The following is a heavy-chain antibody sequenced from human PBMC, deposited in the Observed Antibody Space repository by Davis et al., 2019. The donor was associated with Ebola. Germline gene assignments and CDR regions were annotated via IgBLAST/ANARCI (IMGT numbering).Heavy chain of an antibody. CDR3: ARDRLLYYYYYGMDV. CDR1: GYTFTGYY. Sequence: ASVKVSCKASGYTFTGYYMHWVRQAPGQGLEWMGRINPNSGGTNYAQKLQGRVTMTTDTSTSTAYMELRSLRSDDTAVYYCARDRLLYYYYYGMDVWGKGTTVTVSS. V-gene: IGHV1-2*06. J-gene: IGHJ6*04. D-gene: IGHD2-21*02. CDR2: INPNSGGT.